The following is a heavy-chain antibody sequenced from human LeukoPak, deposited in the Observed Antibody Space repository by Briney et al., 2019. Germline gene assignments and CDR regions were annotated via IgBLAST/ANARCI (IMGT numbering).Heavy chain of an antibody. CDR2: IYYSGST. Sequence: SETLSLTCTVSGGSISSYYWSWIRQPPGKGLEWIGYIYYSGSTNYNPSLKSRVTISVDTSKNQFSLKLSSVTAAGTAVYYCARSACSGGSCFFDYWGQGTLVTVSS. CDR1: GGSISSYY. CDR3: ARSACSGGSCFFDY. D-gene: IGHD2-15*01. J-gene: IGHJ4*02. V-gene: IGHV4-59*08.